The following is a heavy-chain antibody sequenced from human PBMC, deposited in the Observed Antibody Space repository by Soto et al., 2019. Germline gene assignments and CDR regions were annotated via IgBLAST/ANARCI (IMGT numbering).Heavy chain of an antibody. CDR2: VAYDGSKT. J-gene: IGHJ5*01. CDR3: ARWVGGSMYDNSGKYDS. Sequence: QVQLVESGGVVVQPGRSLRLTCAASGFTFSSNGMHWVRQAPGKWLEWVALVAYDGSKTYYGDSVRGRFTISRDNSENTLYLQMNSLRAEDTAVYYCARWVGGSMYDNSGKYDSWGQGTLVTVSS. D-gene: IGHD3-22*01. CDR1: GFTFSSNG. V-gene: IGHV3-30*03.